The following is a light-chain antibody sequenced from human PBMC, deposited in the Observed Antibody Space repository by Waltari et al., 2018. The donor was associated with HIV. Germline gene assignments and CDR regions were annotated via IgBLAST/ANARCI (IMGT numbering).Light chain of an antibody. CDR1: NSDIGASDY. CDR3: ASLSNSVTLVV. CDR2: DVK. Sequence: QSDLSQPASVSGSPGQSVTISCNGTNSDIGASDYASWYQKFPDRAPRLLIYDVKKRPSGISSRFSGSKAANTASLTIYGLQPKDEADFYCASLSNSVTLVVFGGGTHLTVL. V-gene: IGLV2-14*01. J-gene: IGLJ2*01.